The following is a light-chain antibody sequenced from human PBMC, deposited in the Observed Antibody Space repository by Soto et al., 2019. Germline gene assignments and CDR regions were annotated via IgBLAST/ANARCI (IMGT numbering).Light chain of an antibody. J-gene: IGKJ1*01. CDR3: QQLNSYPRT. Sequence: DIPLTQSPSFLSASLGDRVTITCRASQGISSYLAWYQQKPGKAPKLLIYAASTLQSGVPSRFSGSGSGTEFTLTISSLQPEDFATYDCQQLNSYPRTFGQGTKVEIK. CDR1: QGISSY. CDR2: AAS. V-gene: IGKV1-9*01.